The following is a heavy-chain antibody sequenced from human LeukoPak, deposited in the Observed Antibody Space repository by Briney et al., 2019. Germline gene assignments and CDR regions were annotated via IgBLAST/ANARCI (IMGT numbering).Heavy chain of an antibody. J-gene: IGHJ4*02. CDR2: IYYSGST. D-gene: IGHD5-18*01. CDR1: GGSISSYY. Sequence: SETLSLTCIVSGGSISSYYWSWIRQPPGKGLEWIGYIYYSGSTNYNPSLKSRVTISVDTSKNQFSLKLSSVTAADTAVYYCARFRGYSYALDYWGQGTLVTVSS. CDR3: ARFRGYSYALDY. V-gene: IGHV4-59*01.